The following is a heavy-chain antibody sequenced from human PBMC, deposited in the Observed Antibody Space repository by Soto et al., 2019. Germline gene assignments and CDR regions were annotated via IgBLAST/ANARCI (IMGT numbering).Heavy chain of an antibody. CDR3: AKEITIPRGARVFDS. CDR2: ISSDGSNK. J-gene: IGHJ4*02. Sequence: QVQLVESGGGVVQPGRSLRLSCSASGFTFSIFGMHWVRQAPGKGLEWVAVISSDGSNKYYTDSVKGRFTISRDNPKNMLYLQMNSLRADDAAVYYCAKEITIPRGARVFDSWGQGTLVTVSS. V-gene: IGHV3-30*18. CDR1: GFTFSIFG. D-gene: IGHD2-21*01.